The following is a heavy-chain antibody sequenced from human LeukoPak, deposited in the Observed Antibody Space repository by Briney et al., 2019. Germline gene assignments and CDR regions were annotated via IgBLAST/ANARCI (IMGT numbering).Heavy chain of an antibody. Sequence: SETLSLTCAVYGGSFSGYYWSWIRKPPGKGLEWIGEINHSGSTNYNPSLKSRVTISVDTSKNQFSLELSSVTAADTAVYYCARGPTYYYDSSGYYDFDYWGQGTLVTISS. CDR3: ARGPTYYYDSSGYYDFDY. V-gene: IGHV4-34*01. CDR2: INHSGST. D-gene: IGHD3-22*01. CDR1: GGSFSGYY. J-gene: IGHJ4*02.